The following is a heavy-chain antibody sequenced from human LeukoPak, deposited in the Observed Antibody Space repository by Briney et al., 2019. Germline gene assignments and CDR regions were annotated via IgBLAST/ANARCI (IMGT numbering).Heavy chain of an antibody. J-gene: IGHJ4*02. CDR1: GGFISSSSYF. V-gene: IGHV4-39*07. Sequence: PSETLSLTCTVSGGFISSSSYFWGWIRQPPGKGLEWIGSIYYSGSTSYNTSLKSRVTISVGTSKNQFSLKLSSVTAADTAVYYCARRGGSGSYYKATDDYWGQGTLVTVSS. CDR2: IYYSGST. CDR3: ARRGGSGSYYKATDDY. D-gene: IGHD3-10*01.